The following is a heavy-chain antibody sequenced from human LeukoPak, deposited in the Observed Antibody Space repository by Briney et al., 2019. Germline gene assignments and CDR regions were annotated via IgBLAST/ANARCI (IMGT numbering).Heavy chain of an antibody. CDR2: ISSSISYI. Sequence: PGGSLRLSCAASGFTFRSYSMNSVRQAPGKWLEWVSSISSSISYIYYADSVKGRFTISRDNAKNSLYLQMYSLTAEDTAVYYCARDSAWSDDYWGQGTLVTVSS. CDR1: GFTFRSYS. V-gene: IGHV3-21*01. J-gene: IGHJ4*02. CDR3: ARDSAWSDDY.